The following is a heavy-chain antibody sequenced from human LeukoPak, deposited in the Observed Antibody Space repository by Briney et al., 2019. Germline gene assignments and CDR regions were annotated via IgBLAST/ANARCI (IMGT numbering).Heavy chain of an antibody. CDR2: ISYDGSNK. D-gene: IGHD5-12*01. Sequence: SGRSLRLSCAASGFTFSSYGMHWVRQAPCKGLEWVAVISYDGSNKYYADSVEGRFTISRDNAKNSLYLQMNSLRAEDTALYYRAKGMAGYSGSWGQGTLVTVSS. J-gene: IGHJ5*02. CDR1: GFTFSSYG. V-gene: IGHV3-30*18. CDR3: AKGMAGYSGS.